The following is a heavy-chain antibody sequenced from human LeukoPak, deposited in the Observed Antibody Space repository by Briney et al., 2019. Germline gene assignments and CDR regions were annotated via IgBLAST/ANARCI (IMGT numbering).Heavy chain of an antibody. V-gene: IGHV4-59*01. Sequence: SETLSLTCTIYNGSFSNYYWSWIRQPPGKGLEWIGYIYYSGSTNYNPSLKSRVTISVDTSKNQFSLKLSSVTAADTAVYYCARRATTTVDLLAFDIWGQGTMVTVSS. CDR2: IYYSGST. CDR1: NGSFSNYY. D-gene: IGHD4-23*01. J-gene: IGHJ3*02. CDR3: ARRATTTVDLLAFDI.